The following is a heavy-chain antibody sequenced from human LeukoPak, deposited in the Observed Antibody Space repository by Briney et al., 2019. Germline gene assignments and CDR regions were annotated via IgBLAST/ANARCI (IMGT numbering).Heavy chain of an antibody. CDR1: GYTLTELS. J-gene: IGHJ4*02. CDR2: FDPEDGET. CDR3: AITRGYYDSSGYYSPLFDY. D-gene: IGHD3-22*01. V-gene: IGHV1-24*01. Sequence: ASVKVSCKVSGYTLTELSMHWVRQAPGKGLEWMGGFDPEDGETIYAQKFQGRVTMTEDTSTDTAYMELSSLRSEDTAVYYCAITRGYYDSSGYYSPLFDYWGQGTLVTVSS.